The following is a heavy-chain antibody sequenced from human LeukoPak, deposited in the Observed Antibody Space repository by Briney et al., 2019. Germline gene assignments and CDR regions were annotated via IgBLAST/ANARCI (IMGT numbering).Heavy chain of an antibody. CDR1: GFSLSTSGVG. J-gene: IGHJ3*02. CDR3: AHFDRPGTFDI. Sequence: SGPALVNPTQPLTLTFTFSGFSLSTSGVGVGWIRQPPGKALEWLALIYWDDDKRYSPSLKSRLTITKDTSKNQVVFTLANMDPVDTATYFCAHFDRPGTFDIWDQGTMVTVPS. V-gene: IGHV2-5*02. CDR2: IYWDDDK.